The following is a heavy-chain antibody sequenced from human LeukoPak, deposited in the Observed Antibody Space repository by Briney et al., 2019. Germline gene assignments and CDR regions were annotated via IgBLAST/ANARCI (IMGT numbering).Heavy chain of an antibody. D-gene: IGHD3-9*01. CDR2: ISGSGGST. CDR3: ARECTDWFSNNWFDP. J-gene: IGHJ5*02. V-gene: IGHV3-23*01. CDR1: GFTFSSYG. Sequence: GGSLRLSCAASGFTFSSYGMSWVRQAPGKGLEWVSAISGSGGSTYYADSVKGRFTISRDNSKNTLYLQMNSLRAEDTAVYYCARECTDWFSNNWFDPWGQGTLVTVSS.